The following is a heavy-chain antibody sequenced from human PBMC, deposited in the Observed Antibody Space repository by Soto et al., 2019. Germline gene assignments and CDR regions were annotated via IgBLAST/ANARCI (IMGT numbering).Heavy chain of an antibody. CDR1: GYTFTGYY. D-gene: IGHD2-15*01. CDR3: ARGSSFVVVVADTLYYFQY. CDR2: INPKSGGT. Sequence: GASVKVSCKASGYTFTGYYIHWLLQAPGQGLEWMGWINPKSGGTNYAQKFQGWVTMTRDTSISTAYMELSRLKSDDTAVYYCARGSSFVVVVADTLYYFQYWGQGTLVTVSS. J-gene: IGHJ1*01. V-gene: IGHV1-2*04.